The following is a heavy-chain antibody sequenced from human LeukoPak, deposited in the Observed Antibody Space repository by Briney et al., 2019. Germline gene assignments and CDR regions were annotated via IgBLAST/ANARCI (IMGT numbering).Heavy chain of an antibody. V-gene: IGHV4-38-2*01. CDR1: GYSISSGYY. Sequence: SETLSLTCAVSGYSISSGYYWSWIRQSPGKGLEWTGRINHSGSTSYNPSLKSRVTMSVDTSKNQFSLKLSSVTAADTAVYYCARLPTDYDYVWGSSYWGQGTLVTVSS. D-gene: IGHD3-16*01. CDR3: ARLPTDYDYVWGSSY. J-gene: IGHJ4*02. CDR2: INHSGST.